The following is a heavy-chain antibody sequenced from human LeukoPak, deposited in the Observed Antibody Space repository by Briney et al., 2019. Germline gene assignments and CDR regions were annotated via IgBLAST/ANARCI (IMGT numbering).Heavy chain of an antibody. CDR1: GYTFSNFG. J-gene: IGHJ4*02. V-gene: IGHV1-18*01. D-gene: IGHD2-2*01. Sequence: ASVMVSCKASGYTFSNFGISWVRQAPGQGLEWMGWISGYNGDTNYAQKLQDRVTMTTDTSTSTAYMELRSLRSDDTAVYYCARSPHEGGIVPAAKDCWGQGTLVTVSS. CDR2: ISGYNGDT. CDR3: ARSPHEGGIVPAAKDC.